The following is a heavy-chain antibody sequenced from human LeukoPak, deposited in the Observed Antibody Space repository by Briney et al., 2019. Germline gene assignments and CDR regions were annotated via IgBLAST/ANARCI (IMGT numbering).Heavy chain of an antibody. CDR2: MNPNSGNT. Sequence: ASVKVSCKASGYTFTSYDINWVRQATGQGLKWMGWMNPNSGNTGYAQKFQGRVTMTRNTSISTAYMELSSLRSEDTAVYYCARRTGLHIAVAGLGYWGQGTLVTVPS. D-gene: IGHD6-19*01. CDR1: GYTFTSYD. J-gene: IGHJ4*02. V-gene: IGHV1-8*01. CDR3: ARRTGLHIAVAGLGY.